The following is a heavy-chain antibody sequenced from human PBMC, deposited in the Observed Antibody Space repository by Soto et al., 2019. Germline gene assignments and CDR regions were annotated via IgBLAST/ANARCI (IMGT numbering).Heavy chain of an antibody. CDR3: PRPDFGYYWDFDL. D-gene: IGHD4-17*01. V-gene: IGHV1-69*08. Sequence: QDQLVQSGAEVKKPGSSVKVSCKASGGTFSSHTFSWVRQAPGQGLEWMGRIIPALGTATYAQKFQGRATITADESATTVHMELHSLRSEDTAVYFCPRPDFGYYWDFDLWGRGTLVTVSS. CDR1: GGTFSSHT. CDR2: IIPALGTA. J-gene: IGHJ2*01.